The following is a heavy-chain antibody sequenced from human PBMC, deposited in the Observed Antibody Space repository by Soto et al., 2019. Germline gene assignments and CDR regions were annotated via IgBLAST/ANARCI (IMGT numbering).Heavy chain of an antibody. CDR3: ARKWINYLDY. CDR2: IWYDGSNK. Sequence: QVQLVESGGGVVQPGRSLRLSCAASGFTFSSYGMHWVRQAPDKGLEWVAVIWYDGSNKYYADSVKGRFTISRDNSKNTLYLQMNSLRAEDTAVYYCARKWINYLDYWGQGTLVTVSS. CDR1: GFTFSSYG. J-gene: IGHJ4*02. D-gene: IGHD5-12*01. V-gene: IGHV3-33*01.